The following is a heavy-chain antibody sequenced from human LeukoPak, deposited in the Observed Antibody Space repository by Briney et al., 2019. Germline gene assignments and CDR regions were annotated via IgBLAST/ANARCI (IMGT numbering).Heavy chain of an antibody. Sequence: ASVKVSRTASGYTFSSYGIIWVRQAPGQGLEWMGWISTNNGDTKYAQKLQGRVTLTTDTSTSTVYMDLRSLTSDDTAVYYCAREGSYYNWFDPWGQGTLVTVSS. CDR1: GYTFSSYG. J-gene: IGHJ5*02. D-gene: IGHD3-10*01. CDR3: AREGSYYNWFDP. V-gene: IGHV1-18*01. CDR2: ISTNNGDT.